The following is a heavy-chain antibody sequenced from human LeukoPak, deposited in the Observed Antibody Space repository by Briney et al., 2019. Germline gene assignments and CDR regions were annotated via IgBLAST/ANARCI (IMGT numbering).Heavy chain of an antibody. D-gene: IGHD3-10*01. V-gene: IGHV1-8*01. CDR3: ASARGSGSIHYYYYYMDV. CDR2: MKPNSGNT. J-gene: IGHJ6*03. Sequence: ASVKVSCKASGYTFTSYDINCVRQATEQGLEWMGWMKPNSGNTGYAQRFQGRVTMARNTSISTAYMELSSLRSEDTAVYYCASARGSGSIHYYYYYMDVWGKGTTVTVSS. CDR1: GYTFTSYD.